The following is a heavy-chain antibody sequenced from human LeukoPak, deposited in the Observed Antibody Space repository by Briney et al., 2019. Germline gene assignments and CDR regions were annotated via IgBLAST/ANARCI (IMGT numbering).Heavy chain of an antibody. CDR1: GFTFSTYW. J-gene: IGHJ5*02. Sequence: GGSLRLSCVVSGFTFSTYWMHWVRQAPGKGLVWVSRVSADGSTTIYADSVKGRFTISRDNSINTVYLQMNSLRAEGTAVYCCARGFDGYPFGWWFDPWGQGTLVTVSS. D-gene: IGHD5-24*01. V-gene: IGHV3-74*01. CDR2: VSADGSTT. CDR3: ARGFDGYPFGWWFDP.